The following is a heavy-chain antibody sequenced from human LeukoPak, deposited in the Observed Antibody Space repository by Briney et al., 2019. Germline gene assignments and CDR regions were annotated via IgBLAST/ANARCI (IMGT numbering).Heavy chain of an antibody. V-gene: IGHV4-4*07. D-gene: IGHD3-9*01. J-gene: IGHJ5*02. CDR2: IYTSGST. CDR1: GGSISSYY. CDR3: ARASTDILTGYPGIFWFDP. Sequence: SETLSLTCTVSGGSISSYYWSWIRQPARNGLEWIGRIYTSGSTNYNPSLKSRVTMSVDTSKNQFSLKLSSVTAADTAVYYCARASTDILTGYPGIFWFDPWGQGTLVTVSS.